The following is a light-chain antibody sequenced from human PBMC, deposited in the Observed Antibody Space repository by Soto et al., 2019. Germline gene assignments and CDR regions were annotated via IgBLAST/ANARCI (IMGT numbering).Light chain of an antibody. V-gene: IGLV4-69*01. CDR3: QAWGTGWV. CDR2: VTSDGSH. CDR1: SGHSDYA. J-gene: IGLJ3*02. Sequence: QLVLTQSPSASASPGASVKLTCTLSSGHSDYAIAWHQQQPEKGPRYLMKVTSDGSHTKGDGIPDRFSGSSSGADRYLTISSLRSDDEADYYCQAWGTGWVFGGGTKLTVL.